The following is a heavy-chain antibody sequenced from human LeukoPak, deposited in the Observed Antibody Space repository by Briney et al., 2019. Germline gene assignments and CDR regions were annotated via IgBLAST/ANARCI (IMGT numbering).Heavy chain of an antibody. Sequence: SETLSLTCAVYGGSFSGYYWSWIRQPPGKGLEWLGEINHSGSTNYNPSLKSRVTISVDTSKNQFSLKLSSVTAADTAVYFCARNYYDTKIPWDWGQGTLVTVSS. D-gene: IGHD3-22*01. V-gene: IGHV4-34*01. J-gene: IGHJ4*02. CDR2: INHSGST. CDR3: ARNYYDTKIPWD. CDR1: GGSFSGYY.